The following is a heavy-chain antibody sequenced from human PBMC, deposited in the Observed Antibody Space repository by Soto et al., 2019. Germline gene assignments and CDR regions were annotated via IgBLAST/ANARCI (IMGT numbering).Heavy chain of an antibody. CDR2: INHSGTI. V-gene: IGHV4-34*01. Sequence: TLSLTCAVYGGSFSGYYWTWIRQPPGKGLEWIGEINHSGTINFNPSLKSRLTISLDTSKKHFSLKLSSVTDADTAAYYCARADRTLVTSYSLDVWGQGTTVTVSS. CDR1: GGSFSGYY. J-gene: IGHJ6*02. CDR3: ARADRTLVTSYSLDV. D-gene: IGHD2-21*02.